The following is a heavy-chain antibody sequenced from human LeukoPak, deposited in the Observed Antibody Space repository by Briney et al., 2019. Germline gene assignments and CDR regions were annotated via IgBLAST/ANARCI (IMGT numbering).Heavy chain of an antibody. J-gene: IGHJ4*02. D-gene: IGHD6-19*01. CDR1: GGSFSGYY. Sequence: SETLSLTCAVYGGSFSGYYWSWIRQPPGKGLEWIGEINHSGSTNYNPSLKSRVTISVDTSKNQFSLKLSSVTAADTAVYYCARRGPWLVTYYFDYWGQGTLVTVSS. V-gene: IGHV4-34*01. CDR2: INHSGST. CDR3: ARRGPWLVTYYFDY.